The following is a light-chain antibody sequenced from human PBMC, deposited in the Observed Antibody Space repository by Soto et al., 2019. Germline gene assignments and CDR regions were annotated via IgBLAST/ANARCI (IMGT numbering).Light chain of an antibody. CDR1: NSGRKG. J-gene: IGLJ2*01. CDR3: QVWDSGSAHVV. Sequence: SYELTQPRSVSVAPGKTASISCGGNNSGRKGVHWYQQKPGQAHVLVIYSDTDLPPVIPERFSGSNSANLATLTISRVEAGDEADYYCQVWDSGSAHVVFGGGTKVTVL. V-gene: IGLV3-21*04. CDR2: SDT.